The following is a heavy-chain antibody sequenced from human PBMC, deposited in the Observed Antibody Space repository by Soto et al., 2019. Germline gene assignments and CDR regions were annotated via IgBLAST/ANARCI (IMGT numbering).Heavy chain of an antibody. CDR2: ISAGGANT. Sequence: GGFLRLCCAASGFDFRSYAMSWVRLAPGRGLEWVSTISAGGANTQVAETLRGRFTVVRDNSKDTLHLQMNTLRADDTAIYWCAKERYCSATSCYGGFDFWGQGTVVTVSS. J-gene: IGHJ3*01. CDR3: AKERYCSATSCYGGFDF. V-gene: IGHV3-23*01. CDR1: GFDFRSYA. D-gene: IGHD2-2*01.